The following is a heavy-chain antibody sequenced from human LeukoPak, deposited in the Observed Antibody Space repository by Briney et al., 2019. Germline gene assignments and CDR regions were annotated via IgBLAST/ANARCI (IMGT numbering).Heavy chain of an antibody. CDR1: GFTFSSYG. CDR3: AKVLAARAYYYDSSGPDY. CDR2: IRYDGSNK. V-gene: IGHV3-30*02. Sequence: GGSLRLSCAASGFTFSSYGMHWVRQAPGKGLEWVAFIRYDGSNKYYADSVKGRFTISRDNSKNTLYLQMNSLRAEDTAVYYCAKVLAARAYYYDSSGPDYWGQGPLVTVSS. D-gene: IGHD3-22*01. J-gene: IGHJ4*02.